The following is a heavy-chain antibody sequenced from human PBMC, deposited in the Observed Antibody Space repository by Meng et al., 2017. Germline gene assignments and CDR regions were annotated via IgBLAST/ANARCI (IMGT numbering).Heavy chain of an antibody. V-gene: IGHV3-33*08. CDR1: RFTFSSYG. Sequence: QVQLVGAGGGVVQPGRSLRLSCAASRFTFSSYGMHWVRQAPGKGLEWVAVIWYDGSNKYYADSVKGRFTISRDNSKNTLYLQMNSLRAEDTAVYYCARGLSTTYWYFDLWGRGTLVTVSS. D-gene: IGHD2/OR15-2a*01. CDR3: ARGLSTTYWYFDL. CDR2: IWYDGSNK. J-gene: IGHJ2*01.